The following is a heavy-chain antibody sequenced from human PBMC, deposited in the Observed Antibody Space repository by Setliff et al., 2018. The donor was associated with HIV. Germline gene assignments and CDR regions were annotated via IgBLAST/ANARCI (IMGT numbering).Heavy chain of an antibody. D-gene: IGHD3-16*01. CDR3: AREVPFRGNANMWDYYAMDV. V-gene: IGHV4-61*09. CDR1: GGSISSGNHY. CDR2: IYASGST. J-gene: IGHJ6*02. Sequence: SETLSLTCTVSGGSISSGNHYWAWIRQPAGKRLEWIGHIYASGSTYYNPSLNSRASISVDTSNSQVSLRLTSVTAADTAVYYCAREVPFRGNANMWDYYAMDVWGQGITVTVSS.